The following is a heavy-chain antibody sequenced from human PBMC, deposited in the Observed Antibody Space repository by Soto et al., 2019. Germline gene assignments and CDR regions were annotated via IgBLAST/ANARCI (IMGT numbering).Heavy chain of an antibody. CDR1: GGSISSGNYY. J-gene: IGHJ5*02. V-gene: IGHV4-31*03. CDR3: ARGLTRKRFDP. Sequence: SETLSLTCTVSGGSISSGNYYWTWIRQHPGKGLEWIGYIYYTGSTYYNPSLKSRVTISLDTSKNQFSLKLSSVTAADTAVYYCARGLTRKRFDPWGQGTLVTVSS. CDR2: IYYTGST.